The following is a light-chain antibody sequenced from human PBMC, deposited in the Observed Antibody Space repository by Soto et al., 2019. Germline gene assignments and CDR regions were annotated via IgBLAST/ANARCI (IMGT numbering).Light chain of an antibody. CDR2: EVS. CDR1: SSDVGGYSS. Sequence: QSALTQPPSASGSPGQSVTISCTGTSSDVGGYSSVSWYQLHPGKAPKLMVYEVSKRPSGVPDRFSGSKSGNTASLTVSGLQAEDEVDYYCSSYAGSNNYVFGTGTKLTVL. V-gene: IGLV2-8*01. J-gene: IGLJ1*01. CDR3: SSYAGSNNYV.